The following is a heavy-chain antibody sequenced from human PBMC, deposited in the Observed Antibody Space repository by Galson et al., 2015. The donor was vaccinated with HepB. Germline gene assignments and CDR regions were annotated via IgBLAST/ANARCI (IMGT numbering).Heavy chain of an antibody. J-gene: IGHJ4*02. CDR1: GFTFSSYG. D-gene: IGHD3-3*01. Sequence: SLRLSCAASGFTFSSYGMHWVRQAPGKGLEWVAVISYDGSNKYYADSVKGRFTISRDNSKNTLYLQMSSLRSEDTAVYYCATALILLRFLEWPPGYWGQGTLVTVSS. CDR3: ATALILLRFLEWPPGY. V-gene: IGHV3-30*03. CDR2: ISYDGSNK.